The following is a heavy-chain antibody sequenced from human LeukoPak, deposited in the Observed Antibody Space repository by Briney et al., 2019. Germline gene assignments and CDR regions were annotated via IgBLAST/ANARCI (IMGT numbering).Heavy chain of an antibody. Sequence: SVTVSCAASGFPFSRYGMHWVRQAPAKGLEWVAVIWYDGSKTVYADSVKGRFTISRDNSKNTLFLQMDSLTVEDTGVYYCATDPGGGRWWGLQYWGQGTLAIVSS. CDR3: ATDPGGGRWWGLQY. V-gene: IGHV3-33*01. CDR1: GFPFSRYG. D-gene: IGHD2-21*01. CDR2: IWYDGSKT. J-gene: IGHJ4*02.